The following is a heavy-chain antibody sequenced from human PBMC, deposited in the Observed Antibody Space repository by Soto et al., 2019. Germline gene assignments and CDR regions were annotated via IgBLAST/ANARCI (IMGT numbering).Heavy chain of an antibody. D-gene: IGHD1-7*01. CDR3: ARHVDRELSAFDI. Sequence: SETLSLTCTVSGGSISSSSYYWGWIRQPPGKGLEWIGSIYYSGSTYYNPSLKSRVTISVDTSKNQFSLKLSSVTAADTAVYYCARHVDRELSAFDIWGQGTMVTVSS. J-gene: IGHJ3*02. CDR2: IYYSGST. V-gene: IGHV4-39*01. CDR1: GGSISSSSYY.